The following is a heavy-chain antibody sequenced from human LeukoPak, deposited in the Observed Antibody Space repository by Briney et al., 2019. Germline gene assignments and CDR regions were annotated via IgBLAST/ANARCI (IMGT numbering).Heavy chain of an antibody. CDR3: ARDLYEGIVGATHAFDI. CDR1: GGTFSSYA. D-gene: IGHD1-26*01. Sequence: ASVKVSCKDSGGTFSSYAIRWVRQAPGQGLEWMGGIIPIFGTANYAQKFQGRVTITTDESTSTAYMELSSLRSEDTAVYYCARDLYEGIVGATHAFDIWGQGTMVTVSS. J-gene: IGHJ3*02. V-gene: IGHV1-69*05. CDR2: IIPIFGTA.